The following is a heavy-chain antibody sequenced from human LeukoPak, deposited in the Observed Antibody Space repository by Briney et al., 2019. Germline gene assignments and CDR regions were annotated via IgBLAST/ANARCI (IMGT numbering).Heavy chain of an antibody. V-gene: IGHV3-30*02. J-gene: IGHJ6*03. Sequence: GGSLRLSCAASGFTFSSYGMHWVRQAPGKGLEWVAYIQYDGSNEQYAHSVKGRFRISRDSSKNILYLQMNSLRAEDAAVYYCAKDRCSNGIGCYYYYMDVWGKGTTVTISS. CDR3: AKDRCSNGIGCYYYYMDV. CDR1: GFTFSSYG. CDR2: IQYDGSNE. D-gene: IGHD2-8*01.